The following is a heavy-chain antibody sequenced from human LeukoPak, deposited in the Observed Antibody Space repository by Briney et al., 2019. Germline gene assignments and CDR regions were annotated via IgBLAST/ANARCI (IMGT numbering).Heavy chain of an antibody. CDR3: ARDQCGGCCYSVY. D-gene: IGHD2-15*01. J-gene: IGHJ4*02. Sequence: KFQGRVTITRDTSASTAYMELSSLRSEDTAVYYCARDQCGGCCYSVYWGQGTLVTVSS. V-gene: IGHV1-3*01.